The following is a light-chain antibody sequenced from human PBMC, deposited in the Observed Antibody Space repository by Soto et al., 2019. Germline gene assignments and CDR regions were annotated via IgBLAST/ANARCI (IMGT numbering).Light chain of an antibody. CDR1: NIGTKS. J-gene: IGLJ2*01. Sequence: SYELTQPPSVSVAPGQTATITCGGNNIGTKSVHWYQQKPGQAPVVVVYDDSDRPSGIPERISGSHSGNTATLIISRVEAGDEGDYYCLMWDDTYDHVALGGGTKLTV. CDR2: DDS. CDR3: LMWDDTYDHVA. V-gene: IGLV3-21*02.